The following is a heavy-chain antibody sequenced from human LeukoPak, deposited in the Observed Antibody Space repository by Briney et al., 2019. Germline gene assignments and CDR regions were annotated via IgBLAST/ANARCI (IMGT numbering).Heavy chain of an antibody. D-gene: IGHD5-12*01. Sequence: GGPLRLSCAASGFTFSSYEMNWVRQAPGKGLEWVSYISSSGSTIYYADSVKGRFTISRDNAKNSLYLQMNSLRAEDTAVYYCARDHSVCSGYDDYFDYWGQGTLVTVSS. CDR2: ISSSGSTI. CDR1: GFTFSSYE. J-gene: IGHJ4*02. V-gene: IGHV3-48*03. CDR3: ARDHSVCSGYDDYFDY.